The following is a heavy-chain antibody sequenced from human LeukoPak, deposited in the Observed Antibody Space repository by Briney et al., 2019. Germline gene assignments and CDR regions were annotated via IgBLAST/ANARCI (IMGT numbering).Heavy chain of an antibody. CDR1: GYTFTSYG. CDR3: ARDTDYYDSSGYDTTSFDY. J-gene: IGHJ4*02. Sequence: ASVKVSCKASGYTFTSYGISWVRQAPGQGLEWMGWISAYNGNTNYAQKLQGRVTMTTDTSTSTAYMELRSLRSDDTAVYYCARDTDYYDSSGYDTTSFDYWGQGTLVTASS. CDR2: ISAYNGNT. V-gene: IGHV1-18*01. D-gene: IGHD3-22*01.